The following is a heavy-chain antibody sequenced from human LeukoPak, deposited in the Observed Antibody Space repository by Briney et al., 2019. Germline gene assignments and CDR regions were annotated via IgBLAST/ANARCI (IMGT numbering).Heavy chain of an antibody. D-gene: IGHD6-13*01. J-gene: IGHJ5*02. CDR1: GGSISSYY. Sequence: SETLSLTCTVSGGSISSYYWSWIRQPPGKGLEWIGEINHSGSTNYNPSLKSRVTISVDTSKNQFSLKLSSVTAADTAVYYCARGAAAGRPCNWFDPWGQGTLVTVSS. V-gene: IGHV4-34*01. CDR3: ARGAAAGRPCNWFDP. CDR2: INHSGST.